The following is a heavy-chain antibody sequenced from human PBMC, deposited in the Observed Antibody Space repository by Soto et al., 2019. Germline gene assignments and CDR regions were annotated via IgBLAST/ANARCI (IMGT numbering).Heavy chain of an antibody. CDR3: ARTRRAATTFDY. D-gene: IGHD2-15*01. Sequence: QVQLQESGPGLVKPSQTLSLSCTVSGGSISSGGYYWSWIRQHPGKGLEWIGYIYYSGSTYYNPSLKSRVTISVDTSKNQFSLKLSSVTAADTAVYYCARTRRAATTFDYWGQGTLVTVSS. CDR2: IYYSGST. V-gene: IGHV4-31*03. CDR1: GGSISSGGYY. J-gene: IGHJ4*02.